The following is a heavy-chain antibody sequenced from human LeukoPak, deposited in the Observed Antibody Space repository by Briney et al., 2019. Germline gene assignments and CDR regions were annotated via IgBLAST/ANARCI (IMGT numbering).Heavy chain of an antibody. CDR3: ASRHCSGGGCYFAGADPFDY. D-gene: IGHD2-15*01. CDR2: IYSGGNI. V-gene: IGHV3-53*01. Sequence: GGSLRLSCAASGFTFSNFWMNWVRQAPGKGLEWVSVIYSGGNIYHIDSVKGRFTISRDTSKNTLYLQMNSLRAEDTAVYFCASRHCSGGGCYFAGADPFDYWGQGTLVTVSS. J-gene: IGHJ4*02. CDR1: GFTFSNFW.